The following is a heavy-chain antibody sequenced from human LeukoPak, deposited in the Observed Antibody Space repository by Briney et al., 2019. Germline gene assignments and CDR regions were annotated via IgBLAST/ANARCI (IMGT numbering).Heavy chain of an antibody. J-gene: IGHJ4*02. Sequence: ASVKVSCKASGYTFTSYAMHWVRQAPGQRLEWMGWINAGNGNTKYSQKFQGRVTITRDTSASTAYMELSSLRSEDTAVYYCARVMEPTYYFDYWGQGTLVTVSS. V-gene: IGHV1-3*01. CDR3: ARVMEPTYYFDY. CDR1: GYTFTSYA. D-gene: IGHD4/OR15-4a*01. CDR2: INAGNGNT.